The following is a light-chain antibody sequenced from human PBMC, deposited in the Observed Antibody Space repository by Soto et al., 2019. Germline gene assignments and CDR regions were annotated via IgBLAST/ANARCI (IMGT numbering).Light chain of an antibody. Sequence: EIVMTQSPDTLSVSPGDRAILSCRASQSVSSHVAWYQQRPGQAPRLLIYGASTRATGTPGRISGSGSGTEFTLIISSLQSEDSAIYYCQQYSNWPSFGQGTKVEIK. CDR2: GAS. V-gene: IGKV3-15*01. J-gene: IGKJ1*01. CDR1: QSVSSH. CDR3: QQYSNWPS.